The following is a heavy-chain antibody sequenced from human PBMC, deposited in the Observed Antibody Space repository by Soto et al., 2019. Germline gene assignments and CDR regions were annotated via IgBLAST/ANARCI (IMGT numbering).Heavy chain of an antibody. D-gene: IGHD4-17*01. Sequence: SETLSLTCNVSGGSVSSYYWSWIRQPPGKGLEGIGYIYYSGSTNYNPSLKSRVTISVDTSKNQFSLKLSSVTAADTAVYYCARWGYYGDYGRYYFDYWGQGTLVTVSS. CDR2: IYYSGST. J-gene: IGHJ4*02. CDR3: ARWGYYGDYGRYYFDY. V-gene: IGHV4-59*08. CDR1: GGSVSSYY.